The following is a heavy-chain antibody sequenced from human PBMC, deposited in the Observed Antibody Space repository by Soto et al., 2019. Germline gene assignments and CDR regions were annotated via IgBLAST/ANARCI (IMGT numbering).Heavy chain of an antibody. V-gene: IGHV1-3*01. CDR3: ARGGRGWCSSTSCPADY. J-gene: IGHJ4*01. CDR1: GYTFTSYA. CDR2: INAGNGNT. D-gene: IGHD2-2*01. Sequence: QVQLVQSGAEVKKPGASVKVSCKASGYTFTSYAMHWVRQAPGQRLEWMGWINAGNGNTKYSQKFQGRVTITRDTSASTAYMELSSLRAEDTAVYYCARGGRGWCSSTSCPADYWGHGTLVTVSS.